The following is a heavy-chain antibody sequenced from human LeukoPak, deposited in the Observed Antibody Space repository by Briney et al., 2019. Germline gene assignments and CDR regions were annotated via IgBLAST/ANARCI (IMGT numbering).Heavy chain of an antibody. V-gene: IGHV3-53*01. D-gene: IGHD3-22*01. J-gene: IGHJ4*02. CDR3: ARGSHYYDSSGPPSYYLDY. Sequence: PGGSLRLSCAASGFTVSSNYMSWVRQAPGKGLEWVSVIYSGGSTYYADSVKGRFTISRDNSKNTLYLQMNSLRAEDTAVYYCARGSHYYDSSGPPSYYLDYWGQGTLVTVSS. CDR1: GFTVSSNY. CDR2: IYSGGST.